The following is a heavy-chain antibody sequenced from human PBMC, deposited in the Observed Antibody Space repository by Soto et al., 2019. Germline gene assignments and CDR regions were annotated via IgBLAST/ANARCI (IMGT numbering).Heavy chain of an antibody. CDR3: ARGLLYLLLALSWFDP. J-gene: IGHJ5*02. Sequence: PSATLTLTCTDHSHSIRSSSPYSASNRKPPAERLEWIGGFYYSGSPYYNPSLKSRVTMSVDTSKNQFSLNLNSVTAADTAVYYCARGLLYLLLALSWFDPWGQGTLVTVS. CDR2: FYYSGSP. D-gene: IGHD2-8*02. V-gene: IGHV4-39*02. CDR1: SHSIRSSSPY.